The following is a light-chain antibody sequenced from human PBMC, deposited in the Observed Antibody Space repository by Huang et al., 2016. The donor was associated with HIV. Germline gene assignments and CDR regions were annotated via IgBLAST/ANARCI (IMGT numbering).Light chain of an antibody. J-gene: IGKJ4*01. CDR3: MQGTHWPLT. V-gene: IGKV2-30*02. CDR2: KVA. Sequence: DVVMTQSPLSLPVTLGQPASISCRSSQSLVHSDGNTSLNWFHQRPGQSQRRLIYKVANQDSGVPDRVSGSGSGTDFTLKISRVEAEDVGVYYCMQGTHWPLTFGGGTKVEIK. CDR1: QSLVHSDGNTS.